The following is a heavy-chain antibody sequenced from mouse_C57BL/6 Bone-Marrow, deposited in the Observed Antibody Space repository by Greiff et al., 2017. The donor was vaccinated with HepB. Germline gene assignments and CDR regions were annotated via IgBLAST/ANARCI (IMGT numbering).Heavy chain of an antibody. D-gene: IGHD1-1*01. CDR3: ARDRGTVVATRYAMDY. CDR2: ISDGGSYT. J-gene: IGHJ4*01. V-gene: IGHV5-4*01. Sequence: EVQLVESGGGLVKPGGSLKLSCAASGFTFSSYAMSWVRQTPEKRLEWVATISDGGSYTYYPDNVKGRFTISRDNAKNNLYLQMSHLKSEDTAMYYCARDRGTVVATRYAMDYWGQGTSVTVSS. CDR1: GFTFSSYA.